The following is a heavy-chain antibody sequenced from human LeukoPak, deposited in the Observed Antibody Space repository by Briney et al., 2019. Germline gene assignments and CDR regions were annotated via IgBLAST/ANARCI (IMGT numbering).Heavy chain of an antibody. D-gene: IGHD6-19*01. CDR3: ARDTYSSGQIFDY. Sequence: PGTSLRLSCAASGFTFSSYSMNWVRQAPGKGLEWVSSISSSSSYIYYADSVKGRFTISRDNAKNSLYLQMNSLRAEDTAVYYCARDTYSSGQIFDYWGQGTLVTVSS. CDR1: GFTFSSYS. J-gene: IGHJ4*02. V-gene: IGHV3-21*01. CDR2: ISSSSSYI.